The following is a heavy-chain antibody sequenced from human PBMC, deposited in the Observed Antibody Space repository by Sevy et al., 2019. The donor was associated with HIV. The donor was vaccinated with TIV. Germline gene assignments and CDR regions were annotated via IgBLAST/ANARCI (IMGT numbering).Heavy chain of an antibody. CDR1: GGTFSSYA. CDR2: IIPIFGTA. J-gene: IGHJ6*02. D-gene: IGHD6-13*01. V-gene: IGHV1-69*13. Sequence: ASVKVSCKASGGTFSSYAISWVRQAPGQGLEWMGGIIPIFGTANYAQKFQGRVTITADESTSTAYLELSSLRSEDTAVYYCARDVAAAAPYYYYGMDVWGQGTTVTVSS. CDR3: ARDVAAAAPYYYYGMDV.